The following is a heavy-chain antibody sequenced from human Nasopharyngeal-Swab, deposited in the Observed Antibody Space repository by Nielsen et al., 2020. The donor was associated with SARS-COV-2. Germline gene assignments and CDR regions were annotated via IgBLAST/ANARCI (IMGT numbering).Heavy chain of an antibody. CDR3: ARDRGYGSGSYRPYYGMDV. CDR2: INPNSGGT. CDR1: GYTFTGYY. V-gene: IGHV1-2*06. J-gene: IGHJ6*02. D-gene: IGHD3-10*01. Sequence: ASVKVSCKASGYTFTGYYMHWVRQAPGQGLGWMGRINPNSGGTNYAQKFQGRVTMTRDTSISTAYMELSRLRSDDTAVYYCARDRGYGSGSYRPYYGMDVWGQGTTVTVSS.